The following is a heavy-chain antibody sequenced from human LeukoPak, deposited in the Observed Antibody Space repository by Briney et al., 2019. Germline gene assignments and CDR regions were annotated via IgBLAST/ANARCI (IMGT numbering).Heavy chain of an antibody. CDR3: AKRGVVIRVILVGFHKEAYYFDS. J-gene: IGHJ4*02. CDR1: GITLSNYG. CDR2: ISDSGGRT. D-gene: IGHD3-22*01. V-gene: IGHV3-23*01. Sequence: GGSLRLSCSVSGITLSNYGMSWVRQAPGKGLEWVAGISDSGGRTKYADSVKGRFTISRDNSKNTLYLQMNSLRAEDTAVYFCAKRGVVIRVILVGFHKEAYYFDSWGQGALVTVSS.